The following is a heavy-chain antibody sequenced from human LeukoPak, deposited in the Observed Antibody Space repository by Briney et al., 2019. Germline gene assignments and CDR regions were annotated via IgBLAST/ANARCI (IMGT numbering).Heavy chain of an antibody. CDR1: GGSLSGYY. Sequence: ETLSLTCAVYGGSLSGYYWSWIRQSPGKGLEWVSAVGGSDTSTYYADSVKGRFTISRDHSKNTLYLQMYSLRAEDSAVYYCARGAYNYGPIYWHFDLWGRGTLVTVSS. CDR3: ARGAYNYGPIYWHFDL. CDR2: VGGSDTST. J-gene: IGHJ2*01. V-gene: IGHV3-23*01. D-gene: IGHD5-24*01.